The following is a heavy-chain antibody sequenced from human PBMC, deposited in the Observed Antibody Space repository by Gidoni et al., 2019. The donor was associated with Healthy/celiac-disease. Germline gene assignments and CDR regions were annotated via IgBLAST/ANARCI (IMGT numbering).Heavy chain of an antibody. CDR3: AKDRRNYYDSSAYSDY. CDR2: ISGSGGST. Sequence: EVQLLESGGGLVQPGGSLRLSCAASGFTFSSDAMSWVRQAPGKGLEWVSAISGSGGSTYYADSVKGRFTISRDNSKNTLYLQMNSLRAEDTAVYYCAKDRRNYYDSSAYSDYWGQGTLVTVSS. J-gene: IGHJ4*02. D-gene: IGHD3-22*01. V-gene: IGHV3-23*01. CDR1: GFTFSSDA.